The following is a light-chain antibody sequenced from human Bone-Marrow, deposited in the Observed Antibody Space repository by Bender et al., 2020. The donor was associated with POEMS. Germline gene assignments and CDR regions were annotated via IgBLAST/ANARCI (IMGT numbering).Light chain of an antibody. CDR3: QSYDISLSGWV. CDR1: SSNMGAGYG. CDR2: NNE. J-gene: IGLJ3*02. Sequence: QSVLTQPPSVSGAPGQTVTISCTGTSSNMGAGYGVNWYQQLPGTAPKLLIYNNENRPSGVPDRICGSKSRTSASLALTGPQAEDEADYYCQSYDISLSGWVFGGGTKLTAL. V-gene: IGLV1-40*01.